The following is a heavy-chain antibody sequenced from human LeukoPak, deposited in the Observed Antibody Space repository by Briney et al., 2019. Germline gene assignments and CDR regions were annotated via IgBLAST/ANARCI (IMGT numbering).Heavy chain of an antibody. V-gene: IGHV3-15*01. CDR2: IKSNTAGGTT. CDR3: VTEYYGSYNN. CDR1: GFTFSDAW. D-gene: IGHD1-26*01. Sequence: PGGSLRLSCAASGFTFSDAWMTWVRQAPGKGLEWVGRIKSNTAGGTTAYAAPVQGRFTISREDSRETLVLQMNALKTEDTAVYYCVTEYYGSYNNWGQGNLVTVSS. J-gene: IGHJ4*02.